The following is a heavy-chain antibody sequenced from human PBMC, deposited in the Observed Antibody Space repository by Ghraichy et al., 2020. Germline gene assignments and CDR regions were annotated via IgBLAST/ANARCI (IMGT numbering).Heavy chain of an antibody. CDR1: GYTFTSYA. CDR3: ARGASPDYGSGRFGY. D-gene: IGHD3-10*01. Sequence: ASVKVSCKASGYTFTSYAMHWVRQAPGQSLEWMGWINADNGNTKYSQKFQGRVTITRDTSASTAYMELSSLRSEDTAVYYCARGASPDYGSGRFGYWGQGTLVTVSS. CDR2: INADNGNT. V-gene: IGHV1-3*01. J-gene: IGHJ4*02.